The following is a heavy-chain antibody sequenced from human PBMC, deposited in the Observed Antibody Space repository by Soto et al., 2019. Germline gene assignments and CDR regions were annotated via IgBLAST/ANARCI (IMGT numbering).Heavy chain of an antibody. V-gene: IGHV3-64D*06. CDR1: GFTCSSYS. D-gene: IGHD6-6*01. CDR2: ISSNGGRT. J-gene: IGHJ4*02. CDR3: VKAELYSSSSEIRK. Sequence: GGSLRPSCSASGFTCSSYSMHWVRQAPGEGLEYGSAISSNGGRTYYADSVKGRFTISRDNSKNTLYLQMSSLRAEDTAVYYCVKAELYSSSSEIRKWGQGTLVTVSS.